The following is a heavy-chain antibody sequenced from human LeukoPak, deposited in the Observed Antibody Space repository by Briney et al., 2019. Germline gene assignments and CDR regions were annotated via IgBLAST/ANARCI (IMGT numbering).Heavy chain of an antibody. D-gene: IGHD2-21*02. J-gene: IGHJ5*02. Sequence: PGGSLRLSCAASGFTFSNFGMNWVRQPPGKGLEWIGEIYHSGSANYNPSLKSRVTISVDKSKNQLSLKLSSVTAADTAVYYCASEVVVTATYWFDPWGQGTLVTVSS. CDR3: ASEVVVTATYWFDP. CDR2: IYHSGSA. CDR1: GFTFSNFGM. V-gene: IGHV4-4*02.